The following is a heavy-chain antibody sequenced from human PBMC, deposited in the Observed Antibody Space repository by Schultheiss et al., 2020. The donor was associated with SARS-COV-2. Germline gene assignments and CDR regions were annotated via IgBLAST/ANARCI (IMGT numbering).Heavy chain of an antibody. Sequence: SQTLSLTCTVSGGSISSYYWSWIRQPPGKGLEWIGYIYYSGSTNYNPSLKSRVTISVDTSKNQFSLKLSSVTAADTAVYYCAAGLFGPYYFDYWGQGTLVTVSS. V-gene: IGHV4-59*01. CDR3: AAGLFGPYYFDY. D-gene: IGHD3/OR15-3a*01. CDR1: GGSISSYY. CDR2: IYYSGST. J-gene: IGHJ4*02.